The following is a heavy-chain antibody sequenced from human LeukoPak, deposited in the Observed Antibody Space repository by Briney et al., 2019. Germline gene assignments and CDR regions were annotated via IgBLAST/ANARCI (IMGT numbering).Heavy chain of an antibody. D-gene: IGHD6-13*01. CDR2: SYQRGSI. V-gene: IGHV4-4*09. J-gene: IGHJ3*02. CDR1: GGTINISY. CDR3: ARSGVYSGYDAFDI. Sequence: SETLSLSCTVSGGTINISYWSWIRQPPGKGLEWIGYSYQRGSINYNPSLKRRNTTVVDTSKNEFSLKVTSVTAADTAVYYCARSGVYSGYDAFDIWGQGTMVTVSS.